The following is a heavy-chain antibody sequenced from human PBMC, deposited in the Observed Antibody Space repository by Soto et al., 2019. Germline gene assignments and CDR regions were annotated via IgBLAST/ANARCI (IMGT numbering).Heavy chain of an antibody. J-gene: IGHJ6*02. CDR1: GFTFSSYA. CDR3: APMGV. V-gene: IGHV3-23*01. CDR2: ISGSDNTT. Sequence: SGGSLRLSCAASGFTFSSYAMSWVRQAPGKGLEWVSAISGSDNTTYYADSVKGRFTISRDNSKNTLYLQMSSLRADDTAVYYCAPMGVWGQGTTVTVSS.